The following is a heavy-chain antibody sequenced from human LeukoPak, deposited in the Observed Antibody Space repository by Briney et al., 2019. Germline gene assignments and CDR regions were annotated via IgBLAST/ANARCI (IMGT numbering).Heavy chain of an antibody. CDR1: GGSISSGDYY. J-gene: IGHJ3*02. D-gene: IGHD3-16*02. V-gene: IGHV4-30-4*01. CDR3: ARHTRGSFAFDI. CDR2: IYYSGST. Sequence: SETLSLTCTVSGGSISSGDYYWSWIRQPPGKGLEWIGYIYYSGSTYYNPPLKSRVTISVDTSKNQFSLKLSSVTAADTAVYYCARHTRGSFAFDIWGQGTMVTVSS.